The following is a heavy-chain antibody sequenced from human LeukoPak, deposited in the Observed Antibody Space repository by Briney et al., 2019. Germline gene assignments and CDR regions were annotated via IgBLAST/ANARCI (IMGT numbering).Heavy chain of an antibody. D-gene: IGHD6-13*01. CDR2: IKQDGSEK. J-gene: IGHJ4*02. Sequence: GGSLRLSCAASEFIFSGYWMNWVRQAPGKGLEWVANIKQDGSEKQYVDSVRGRFTISRDNATNSLYLQMNSLRVEDTAVYYCARDGFVGAADYWGQGTLVTVSS. CDR1: EFIFSGYW. V-gene: IGHV3-7*01. CDR3: ARDGFVGAADY.